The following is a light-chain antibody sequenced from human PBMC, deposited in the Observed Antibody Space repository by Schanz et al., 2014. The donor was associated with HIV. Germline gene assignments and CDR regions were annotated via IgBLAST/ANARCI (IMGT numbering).Light chain of an antibody. V-gene: IGLV1-44*01. J-gene: IGLJ2*01. CDR1: SSNIGSNY. CDR3: ATWDISLNGPV. Sequence: QSVLTQPPSASGTPGQRVTISCSGSSSNIGSNYVYWYQQLPGTAPKLLIYSNNQRPSGVPDRFSGSKSGTSASLVISGLQSEDEADYYCATWDISLNGPVFGGGTKVTVL. CDR2: SNN.